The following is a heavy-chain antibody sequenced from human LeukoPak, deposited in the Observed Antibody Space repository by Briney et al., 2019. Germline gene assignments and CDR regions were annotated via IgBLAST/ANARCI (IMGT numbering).Heavy chain of an antibody. D-gene: IGHD3-3*01. CDR1: GFTFEDYD. Sequence: GGSLRLSCAASGFTFEDYDMNWVRQAPGKRLEWVSGIKWNGGSTGYADSVRGRFTISRDNAKNSLYLQMNSLRAEDTALYYCARDRNDYDFWSGYSMSYFDYWGQGTLVTVSS. CDR3: ARDRNDYDFWSGYSMSYFDY. CDR2: IKWNGGST. V-gene: IGHV3-20*04. J-gene: IGHJ4*02.